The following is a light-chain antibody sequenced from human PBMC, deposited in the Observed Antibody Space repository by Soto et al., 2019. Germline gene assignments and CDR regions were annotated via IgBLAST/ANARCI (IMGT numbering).Light chain of an antibody. CDR2: GES. V-gene: IGKV3-15*01. CDR3: YHYYKGPWT. CDR1: QSISRN. Sequence: EIVMTQSPAILSVSPGDRATLSCRASQSISRNLGWYQQRPGKPPRLLIYGESTRATGVPARFSGSGSGTDFTPAISGLESEAFAVYYCYHYYKGPWTFGPGSKVEIK. J-gene: IGKJ1*01.